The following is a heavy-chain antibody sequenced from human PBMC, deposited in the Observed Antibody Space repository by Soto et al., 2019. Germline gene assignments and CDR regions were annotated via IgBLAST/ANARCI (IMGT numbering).Heavy chain of an antibody. D-gene: IGHD3-10*01. CDR2: ISDYNGNT. V-gene: IGHV1-18*01. CDR1: GYTFSSYG. CDR3: AREGYCSGSGTYSPPRYYGMDV. Sequence: QVQLVQSGVEVKKAGASVKVSCKASGYTFSSYGISWARQAPGQGLEWMGWISDYNGNTHYAQKFRGRLNVTTDTSTRTAYMEFRGLRFDDTAVFFFAREGYCSGSGTYSPPRYYGMDVWGQGTTVTVSS. J-gene: IGHJ6*02.